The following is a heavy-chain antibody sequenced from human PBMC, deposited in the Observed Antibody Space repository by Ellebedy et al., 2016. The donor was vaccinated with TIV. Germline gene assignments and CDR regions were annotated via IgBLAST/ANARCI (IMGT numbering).Heavy chain of an antibody. CDR2: LDARVGST. CDR1: GYTFTNYY. J-gene: IGHJ4*02. D-gene: IGHD4-17*01. V-gene: IGHV1-46*01. CDR3: ASVPSAGADF. Sequence: ASVKVSCKASGYTFTNYYFHWIRQAPGHGLEWMGVLDARVGSTTYAQTLQGRVTMTRDTSTRTVYMELSSLRSEDTAVYYCASVPSAGADFWGQGTLVTVSS.